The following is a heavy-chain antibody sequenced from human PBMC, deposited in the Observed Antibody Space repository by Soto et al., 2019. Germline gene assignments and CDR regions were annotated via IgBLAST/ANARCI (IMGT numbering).Heavy chain of an antibody. Sequence: EVQLVESGGGLVQPGGSLRLSCAASGFTFSNYWMHWVRQAPGKGLVWVSRINSDGSTTSHADSVKGRFTISRDNAKNTLYLQMNRLRAESTAVYYCARLPGYSTGWTPFDFWGQGTQVTVSS. J-gene: IGHJ4*02. D-gene: IGHD6-19*01. CDR3: ARLPGYSTGWTPFDF. V-gene: IGHV3-74*01. CDR2: INSDGSTT. CDR1: GFTFSNYW.